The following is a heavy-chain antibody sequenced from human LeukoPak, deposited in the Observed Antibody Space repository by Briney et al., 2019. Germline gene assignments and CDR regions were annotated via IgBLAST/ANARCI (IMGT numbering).Heavy chain of an antibody. V-gene: IGHV3-30-3*01. Sequence: GGSLRLSCAAPGFTFSSYAMHWVRQAPGKGLEWVAVISYDGSNKYYADSVKGRFTISRDNSKNTLYLQMNSLRAEDTAVYYCARDFVVRGVISNWFDPWGQGTLVTVSS. CDR1: GFTFSSYA. D-gene: IGHD3-10*01. CDR2: ISYDGSNK. CDR3: ARDFVVRGVISNWFDP. J-gene: IGHJ5*02.